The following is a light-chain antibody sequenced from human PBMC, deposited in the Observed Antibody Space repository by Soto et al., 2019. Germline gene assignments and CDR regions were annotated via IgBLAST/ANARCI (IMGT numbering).Light chain of an antibody. Sequence: EIVLTQSPGTLSLSPLEIATLSCMASQSVSSSYSAWYQHKPGQAPRLLIYGASTRATGISARFSGSGSGTEFTLTISSLQSEDFAVYYCQQYEKWPPSITFGQGTRLEIK. CDR3: QQYEKWPPSIT. CDR1: QSVSSSY. J-gene: IGKJ5*01. CDR2: GAS. V-gene: IGKV3-15*01.